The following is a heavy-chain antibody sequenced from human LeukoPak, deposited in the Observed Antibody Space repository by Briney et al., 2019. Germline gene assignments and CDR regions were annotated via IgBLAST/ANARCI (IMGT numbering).Heavy chain of an antibody. V-gene: IGHV4-4*07. D-gene: IGHD3-22*01. J-gene: IGHJ4*02. CDR1: GGSISSYY. Sequence: SETLSLTCTVSGGSISSYYWSWIRQPAGKGLEWIGRIYTSGSTNYNPSLKSRVTMSVDTSKNQFSLKLSSVTAADTAVYYCARVGYYDSSGYSTLYYLDYWGQGTLVTVSS. CDR3: ARVGYYDSSGYSTLYYLDY. CDR2: IYTSGST.